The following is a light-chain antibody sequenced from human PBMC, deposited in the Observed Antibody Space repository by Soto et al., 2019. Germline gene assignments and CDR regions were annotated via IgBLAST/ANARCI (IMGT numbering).Light chain of an antibody. CDR1: SSNIGSKY. V-gene: IGLV1-47*01. CDR2: RND. CDR3: AAWDGSLSGWV. J-gene: IGLJ3*02. Sequence: QSVLTQPPSASGTPGQRVTISCSGSSSNIGSKYVYWYQQLPGTEPKLLIYRNDQQPSEGPDGFSGSNSVTAASLAISGLRPDDEAAYYCAAWDGSLSGWVFGGGTKLTVL.